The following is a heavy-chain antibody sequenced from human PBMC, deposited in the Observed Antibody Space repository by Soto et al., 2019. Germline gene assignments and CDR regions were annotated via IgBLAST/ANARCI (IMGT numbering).Heavy chain of an antibody. CDR2: ISYDGSNK. CDR1: GFTFSSYA. J-gene: IGHJ4*02. Sequence: QVQLVESGGGVVQPGRSLRLSCAASGFTFSSYAMHWVRQAPGKGLEWVAVISYDGSNKYYADSVKGRFTISRDNSKNTLYLQMNSLRAEDTAVYYCARPGIAALQFDYWGQGTLVTVSS. V-gene: IGHV3-30-3*01. CDR3: ARPGIAALQFDY. D-gene: IGHD6-13*01.